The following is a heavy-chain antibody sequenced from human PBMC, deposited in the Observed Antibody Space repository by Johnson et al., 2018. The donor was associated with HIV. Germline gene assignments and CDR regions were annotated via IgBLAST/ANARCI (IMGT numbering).Heavy chain of an antibody. CDR1: GFTFSSYA. CDR2: ISYDGSDK. CDR3: LSPSDAFDI. V-gene: IGHV3-30*04. J-gene: IGHJ3*02. Sequence: QVQLLESGGGVVQPGRSLRLSCAASGFTFSSYAMHWVRQAPGKGLEWVAVISYDGSDKYYADSVKGRFTISRDSSKNTMYLQMNSLRAEDTAVYYCLSPSDAFDIWGQGTMVTVSS.